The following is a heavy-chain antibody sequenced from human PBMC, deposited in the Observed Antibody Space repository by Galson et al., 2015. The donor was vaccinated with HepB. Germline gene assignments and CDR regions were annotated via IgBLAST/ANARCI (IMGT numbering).Heavy chain of an antibody. V-gene: IGHV3-30-3*01. CDR2: ISYDGSNK. J-gene: IGHJ6*03. CDR1: GFTFSSYA. D-gene: IGHD3-10*01. CDR3: AREPPITMVRGVITLSYYYCYYMDV. Sequence: SLRLSCAASGFTFSSYAMHWVRQAPGKGLEWVAVISYDGSNKYYADSVKGRFTISRDNSKNTLYLQMNSLRAEDTAVYYCAREPPITMVRGVITLSYYYCYYMDVWGKGTTVTVSS.